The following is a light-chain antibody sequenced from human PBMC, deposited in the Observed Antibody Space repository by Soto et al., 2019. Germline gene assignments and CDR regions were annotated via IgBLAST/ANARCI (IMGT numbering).Light chain of an antibody. V-gene: IGKV3-11*01. Sequence: EIVLTQSPATLSLSPGERATLSCSASQSVSSYLAWYHQKPGQAPMLLIYDASNRATGIPARFSGSGSGTDFALTISSLGPQDFAVYYCQQRSNWPPGFTFGPGTKVDIK. CDR2: DAS. CDR1: QSVSSY. CDR3: QQRSNWPPGFT. J-gene: IGKJ3*01.